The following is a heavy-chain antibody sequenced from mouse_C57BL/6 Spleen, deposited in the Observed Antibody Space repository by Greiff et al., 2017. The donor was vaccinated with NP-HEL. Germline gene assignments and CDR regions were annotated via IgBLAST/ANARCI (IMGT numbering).Heavy chain of an antibody. CDR3: ARGGYYGSRGDYFDY. CDR2: IDPSDSYT. D-gene: IGHD1-1*01. Sequence: VQLQQPGAELVMPGASVKLSCKASGYTFTSYWMHWVKQRPGQGLEWIGEIDPSDSYTNYNQKFKGKSTLTVDKSSSTAYMQLSSLTSEDSAVYYCARGGYYGSRGDYFDYWGQGTTLTVSS. CDR1: GYTFTSYW. J-gene: IGHJ2*01. V-gene: IGHV1-69*01.